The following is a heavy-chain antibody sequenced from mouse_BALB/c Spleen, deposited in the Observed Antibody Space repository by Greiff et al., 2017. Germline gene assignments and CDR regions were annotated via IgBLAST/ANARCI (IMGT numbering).Heavy chain of an antibody. Sequence: EVQLVESGGGLVKPGGSLKLSCAASGFTFSSYTMSWVRQTPEKRLEWVATISSGGSYTYYPDSVKGRFTISRDNAKNTLYLQMSSLKSEDTAMYYCTRDRDVFDYWGQGTTLTVSS. CDR2: ISSGGSYT. J-gene: IGHJ2*01. V-gene: IGHV5-6-4*01. CDR3: TRDRDVFDY. CDR1: GFTFSSYT.